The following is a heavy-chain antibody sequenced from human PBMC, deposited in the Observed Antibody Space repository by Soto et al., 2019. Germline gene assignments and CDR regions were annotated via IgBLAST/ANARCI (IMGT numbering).Heavy chain of an antibody. D-gene: IGHD3-22*01. CDR1: GFSLSTSGMR. CDR3: ARNYGSSSYYDY. Sequence: SGPTLVNPTQTLTLTCTFSGFSLSTSGMRVSWIRQPPGKALEWLARIDWDDDKFYSTSLKTRLTISKDTSKNQVVLTMTNMDPVDTATYYCARNYGSSSYYDYCHQRXLVTIFS. CDR2: IDWDDDK. J-gene: IGHJ4*02. V-gene: IGHV2-70*04.